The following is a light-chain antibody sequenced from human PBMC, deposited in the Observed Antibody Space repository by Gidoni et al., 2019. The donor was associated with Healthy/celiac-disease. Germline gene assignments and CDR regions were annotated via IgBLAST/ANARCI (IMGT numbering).Light chain of an antibody. CDR3: QQYGSNLRLT. CDR1: QSVSSSY. CDR2: GAS. V-gene: IGKV3-20*01. Sequence: EIVLTQSPGTLSLSPGERATLSCRASQSVSSSYLAWYQQKPGQAPRLLIYGASSRATGIPDRFSGSGSGTDFTLTISRLEPEDFAVYYCQQYGSNLRLTFGGGTKVEIK. J-gene: IGKJ4*01.